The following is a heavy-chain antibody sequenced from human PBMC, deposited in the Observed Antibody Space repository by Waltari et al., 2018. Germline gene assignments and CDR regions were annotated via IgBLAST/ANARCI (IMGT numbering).Heavy chain of an antibody. CDR2: GSHRGGT. CDR1: GYPIGSGFY. J-gene: IGHJ2*01. D-gene: IGHD2-8*01. V-gene: IGHV4-38-2*01. Sequence: QVQLHESGPGLGKPSETLSLPCAVSGYPIGSGFYWGWIRQPPGKDLGWIGRGSHRGGTSYNPSLKSRVTISMDTSKNQLSLKVTSVTAADTAIYYCARGGFDTNSYFDLWGRGTLVTVSS. CDR3: ARGGFDTNSYFDL.